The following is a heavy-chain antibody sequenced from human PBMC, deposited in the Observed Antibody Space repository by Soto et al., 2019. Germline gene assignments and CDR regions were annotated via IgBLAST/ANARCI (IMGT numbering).Heavy chain of an antibody. J-gene: IGHJ4*02. CDR1: GYTFTNSG. V-gene: IGHV1-18*01. CDR2: ISAYNGNT. D-gene: IGHD6-13*01. Sequence: ASVKVSCKASGYTFTNSGISWVRQAPGQGLEWMGWISAYNGNTNYAQKLQGRVTMTTDTSTSTAYMELRSLRSDDTAVYYCARTRLYSSSLDYWGQGTLVTVSS. CDR3: ARTRLYSSSLDY.